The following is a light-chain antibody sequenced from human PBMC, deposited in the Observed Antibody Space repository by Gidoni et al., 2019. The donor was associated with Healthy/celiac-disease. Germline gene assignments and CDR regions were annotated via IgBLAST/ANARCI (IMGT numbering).Light chain of an antibody. CDR2: AAS. CDR1: QGISSY. Sequence: AIRMTQSPSSFSASTGDRVTITCRASQGISSYLAWYQQKPGKAPKLLIYAASTLQSGVPSRFSGSGSGTDFTLTISRLQSEDFATYYCQQYYSYPPATFGGGTKVEIK. CDR3: QQYYSYPPAT. V-gene: IGKV1-8*01. J-gene: IGKJ4*01.